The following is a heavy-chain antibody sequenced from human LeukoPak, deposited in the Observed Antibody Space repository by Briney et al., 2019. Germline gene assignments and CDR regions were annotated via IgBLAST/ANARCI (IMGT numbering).Heavy chain of an antibody. Sequence: PPETLSLTCAVSGYSISSGYYWGWIRQPPGKGLEWIGDIYHSGRTYYNPSLKSRVTISVDTSMNQLSLKLSSVTAADTAVYYCARGGAAAGTPNFDSWGQGTLVTVSS. J-gene: IGHJ4*02. V-gene: IGHV4-38-2*01. D-gene: IGHD6-13*01. CDR2: IYHSGRT. CDR3: ARGGAAAGTPNFDS. CDR1: GYSISSGYY.